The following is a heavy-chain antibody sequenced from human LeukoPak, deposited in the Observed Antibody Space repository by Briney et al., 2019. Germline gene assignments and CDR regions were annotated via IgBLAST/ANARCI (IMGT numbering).Heavy chain of an antibody. CDR2: ISASGNT. J-gene: IGHJ3*02. CDR3: ARSYGSGSPQI. CDR1: DGSISSYY. V-gene: IGHV4-4*07. Sequence: SETLSLTCSVSDGSISSYYWSWIRQPAGKGLESIGRISASGNTNYNPSLKSRVTMSVDTSKNQFSLKLSSVPAADTAVYYCARSYGSGSPQIWGQGTMVTVSS. D-gene: IGHD3-10*01.